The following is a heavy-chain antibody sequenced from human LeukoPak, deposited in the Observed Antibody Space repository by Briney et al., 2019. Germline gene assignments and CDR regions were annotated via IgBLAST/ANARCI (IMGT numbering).Heavy chain of an antibody. CDR1: GGSFSGYN. Sequence: PSETLSLTCAVFGGSFSGYNWNWIRQSPRTGLEWIGEINDSGSTKYNPSLRSRVTISLDTSKNQFSLKLTSVTAADTAVYYCARGVYTEMSTIMGHFDCWGRGTLVTVSS. J-gene: IGHJ4*02. CDR3: ARGVYTEMSTIMGHFDC. V-gene: IGHV4-34*01. CDR2: INDSGST. D-gene: IGHD5-24*01.